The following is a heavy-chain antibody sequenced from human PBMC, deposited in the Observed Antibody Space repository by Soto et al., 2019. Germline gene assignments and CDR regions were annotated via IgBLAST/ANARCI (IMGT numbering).Heavy chain of an antibody. CDR1: GGSISGYS. D-gene: IGHD2-21*02. CDR3: AREPRQGDRIYYFDY. J-gene: IGHJ4*02. CDR2: IYNSGST. Sequence: QVQLQESGPGLVKPSETLSLTCTVSGGSISGYSWNWIRQPPGKGLEWIAYIYNSGSTNYNPSLKSRVTVSVDPSTNQFSLQLSSVTAADTAVYYCAREPRQGDRIYYFDYWGQGTLVTVSS. V-gene: IGHV4-59*01.